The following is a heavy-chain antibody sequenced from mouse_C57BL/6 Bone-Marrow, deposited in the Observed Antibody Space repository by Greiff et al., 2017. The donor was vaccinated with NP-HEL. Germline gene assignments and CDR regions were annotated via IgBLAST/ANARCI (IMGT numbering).Heavy chain of an antibody. D-gene: IGHD1-1*01. CDR2: ISSGSSTI. J-gene: IGHJ1*03. CDR3: ARDYGHWYFDV. V-gene: IGHV5-17*01. Sequence: EVHLVESGGGLVKPGGSLKLSCAASGFTFSDYGMHWVRQAPEKGLEWVAYISSGSSTIYYADTVKGRFTISRDNAKNTLFLQMTSLRSEDTAMYYCARDYGHWYFDVWGTGTTVTVSS. CDR1: GFTFSDYG.